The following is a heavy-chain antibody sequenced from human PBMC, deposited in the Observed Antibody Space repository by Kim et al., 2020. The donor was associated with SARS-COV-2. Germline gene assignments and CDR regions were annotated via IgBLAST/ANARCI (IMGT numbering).Heavy chain of an antibody. Sequence: GGSLRLSCAASGFTLSSYGMHWVRQAPGKGLEWVAGISYDETKEYYGDSVKGRFAVSRDNSKNTLYLQMNSLRAEDTAVYFCAKDLRTTQTTSRPGYWGQGILVTVSS. CDR1: GFTLSSYG. CDR3: AKDLRTTQTTSRPGY. V-gene: IGHV3-30*18. D-gene: IGHD4-17*01. J-gene: IGHJ4*02. CDR2: ISYDETKE.